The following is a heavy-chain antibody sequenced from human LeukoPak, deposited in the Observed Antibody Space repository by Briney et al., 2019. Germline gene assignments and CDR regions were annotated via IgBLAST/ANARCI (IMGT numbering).Heavy chain of an antibody. CDR2: INHSGST. J-gene: IGHJ4*02. CDR1: GGSFSGYY. V-gene: IGHV4-34*01. Sequence: SETLSLTCAVYGGSFSGYYWSWIRQPPGKGLEWIGGINHSGSTNYNPSLKSRVTISVDTSKNQFSLKLSSVTAADTAVYYCARDPYDILTGYRFDYWGQGTLVTVSS. CDR3: ARDPYDILTGYRFDY. D-gene: IGHD3-9*01.